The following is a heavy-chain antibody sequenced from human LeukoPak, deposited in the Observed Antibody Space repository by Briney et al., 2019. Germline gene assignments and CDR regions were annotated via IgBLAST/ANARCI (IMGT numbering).Heavy chain of an antibody. J-gene: IGHJ4*02. CDR3: ARDAVGQWLAYYFDY. CDR2: ISYDGSNK. D-gene: IGHD6-19*01. Sequence: GRSLRLSCAASGFTFSSYAMHWVRQALGKGLEWVAVISYDGSNKYYADSVKGRFTISRDNSKNTLYLQMNSLRAEDTAVFYCARDAVGQWLAYYFDYWGQGTLVTVSS. V-gene: IGHV3-30-3*01. CDR1: GFTFSSYA.